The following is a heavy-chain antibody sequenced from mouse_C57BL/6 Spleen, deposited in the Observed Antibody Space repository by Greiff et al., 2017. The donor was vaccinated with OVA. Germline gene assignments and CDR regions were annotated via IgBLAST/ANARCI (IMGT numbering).Heavy chain of an antibody. CDR2: ISSGGSYT. J-gene: IGHJ4*01. Sequence: EVKVVESGGDLVKPGGSLKLSCAASGFTFSSYGMAWVRQTPDKRLEWVANISSGGSYTYYPDSVKGRFTISRDNAKNTLYLQMSSLTSEDTAMYYCARQGLLDALDYWGQGTSVTVSS. V-gene: IGHV5-6*01. CDR3: ARQGLLDALDY. CDR1: GFTFSSYG. D-gene: IGHD2-3*01.